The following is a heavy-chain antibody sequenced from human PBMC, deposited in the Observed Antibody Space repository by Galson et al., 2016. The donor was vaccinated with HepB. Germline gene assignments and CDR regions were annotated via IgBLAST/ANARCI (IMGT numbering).Heavy chain of an antibody. J-gene: IGHJ6*03. CDR2: ISYDETNK. D-gene: IGHD3-10*01. CDR1: GFTFSHFA. Sequence: SLRLSCAVSGFTFSHFAMHWVRQAPGKGLEWVAVISYDETNKYYADSVKGRFTISRDNSKNTLYLQMNSLRAEATAVYYCAKDGFNYYSSGSMFYHYYMDVWGQGTTVTVSS. CDR3: AKDGFNYYSSGSMFYHYYMDV. V-gene: IGHV3-30*18.